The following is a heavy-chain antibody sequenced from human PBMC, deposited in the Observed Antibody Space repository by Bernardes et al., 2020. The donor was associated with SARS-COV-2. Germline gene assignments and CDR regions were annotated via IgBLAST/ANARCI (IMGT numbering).Heavy chain of an antibody. V-gene: IGHV3-73*01. CDR3: ARVSPIEGAYYDAFDI. CDR1: GFSFSDST. CDR2: IRSKTNSYAT. Sequence: GGSLRLSCVASGFSFSDSTMHWVRQASGKGLEWIGRIRSKTNSYATAYAASVTGRFTISRQDSDNTAYLQMNSLKIEDTAVYYCARVSPIEGAYYDAFDIWGQGTMVTVSS. J-gene: IGHJ3*02. D-gene: IGHD1-26*01.